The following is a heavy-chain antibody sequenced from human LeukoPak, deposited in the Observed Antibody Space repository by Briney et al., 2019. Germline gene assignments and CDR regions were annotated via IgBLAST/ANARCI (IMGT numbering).Heavy chain of an antibody. Sequence: PSETLSLTCAVSGYSISSCYYWCCIRQSPEKVLEWIASIYHSGTTYYNPSLKSRVTISIDTSKNQFSLKLTSVTAADTAVYYCARRGRNSSGWQDYLWGQGTLVTVSS. CDR3: ARRGRNSSGWQDYL. CDR2: IYHSGTT. J-gene: IGHJ4*02. CDR1: GYSISSCYY. D-gene: IGHD6-25*01. V-gene: IGHV4-38-2*01.